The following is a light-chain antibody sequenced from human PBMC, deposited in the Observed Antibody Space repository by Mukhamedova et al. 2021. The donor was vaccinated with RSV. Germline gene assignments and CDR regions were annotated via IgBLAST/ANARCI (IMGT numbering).Light chain of an antibody. V-gene: IGKV1-39*01. Sequence: GQSISTYLNWYQQKPGKAPKLLIHTATTLQDGVPARFSGSRSETEYTLTISGLEPEDFASYYCLQTYAVPQTFGQGTRV. CDR3: LQTYAVPQT. CDR2: TAT. CDR1: QSISTY. J-gene: IGKJ1*01.